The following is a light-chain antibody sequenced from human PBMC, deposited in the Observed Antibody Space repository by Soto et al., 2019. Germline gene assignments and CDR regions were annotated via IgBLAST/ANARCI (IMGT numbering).Light chain of an antibody. CDR1: QSISSY. J-gene: IGKJ1*01. V-gene: IGKV1-39*01. Sequence: DIQMTQSPSSLSASVGDRVTITCRASQSISSYLNWYQQKPGKAPKLLIYAASSLQSGVPSRFSGSGSGTDFTLTISRLQPEDFATYYCQHSYSTPQTFGQETKVEIK. CDR2: AAS. CDR3: QHSYSTPQT.